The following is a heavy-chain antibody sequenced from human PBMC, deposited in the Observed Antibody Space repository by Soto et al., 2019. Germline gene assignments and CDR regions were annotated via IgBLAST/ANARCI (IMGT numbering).Heavy chain of an antibody. CDR1: GFTFSSYS. D-gene: IGHD3-9*01. CDR2: ISSSSSTI. Sequence: GGSLRLSCAASGFTFSSYSMNWVRQAPGKGLEWVSYISSSSSTIYYADSVKGRFTISRDNAKNSLYLQMNSLRAEDTAVYYCARDTLSLTGYYDYWGQGTLVTVSS. J-gene: IGHJ4*02. V-gene: IGHV3-48*01. CDR3: ARDTLSLTGYYDY.